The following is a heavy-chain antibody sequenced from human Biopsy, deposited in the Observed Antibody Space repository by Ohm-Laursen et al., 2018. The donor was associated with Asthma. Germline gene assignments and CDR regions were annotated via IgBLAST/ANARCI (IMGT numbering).Heavy chain of an antibody. CDR1: GFPLTAYT. Sequence: VASVKVSCNVSGFPLTAYTFQWVRQARGLGLEWIGWIVLGSGDTNYAQKFQEGVTFTRDMSTSTASMELRGLRSEDTAVYFCAAGRTSLNGESLIWGQGTLVSVSS. CDR3: AAGRTSLNGESLI. V-gene: IGHV1-58*01. J-gene: IGHJ4*02. CDR2: IVLGSGDT. D-gene: IGHD4-17*01.